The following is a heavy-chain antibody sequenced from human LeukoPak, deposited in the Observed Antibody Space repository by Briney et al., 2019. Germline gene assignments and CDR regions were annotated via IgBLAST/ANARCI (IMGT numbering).Heavy chain of an antibody. CDR2: ISAYNGNI. J-gene: IGHJ4*02. Sequence: ASVKVSCKASGYVFTSYGISWVRQAPGQGLEWMGWISAYNGNINSAQKFQGRVTMTTDTSTSTGYMDLRSLRSEDTAVYYCATLSMVRGVMYFDYWGQGTLVTVSS. D-gene: IGHD3-10*01. CDR1: GYVFTSYG. CDR3: ATLSMVRGVMYFDY. V-gene: IGHV1-18*01.